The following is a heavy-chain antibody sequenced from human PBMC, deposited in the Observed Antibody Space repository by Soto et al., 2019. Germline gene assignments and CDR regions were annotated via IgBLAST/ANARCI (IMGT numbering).Heavy chain of an antibody. CDR1: GGTFSSYT. J-gene: IGHJ3*01. V-gene: IGHV1-69*02. CDR3: AINYYDTAPY. D-gene: IGHD3-22*01. Sequence: QVQLVQSGANVKKPGSSAKVSCKASGGTFSSYTISWVRQAPGQGLEWMGRIIPILGVANYAHNFQGRVTITADKSTSTAYMELSSLRSEDSAVYYCAINYYDTAPYWGQGTMVTVSS. CDR2: IIPILGVA.